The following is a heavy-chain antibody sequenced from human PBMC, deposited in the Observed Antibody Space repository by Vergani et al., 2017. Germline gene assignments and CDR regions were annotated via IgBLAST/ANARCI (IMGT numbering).Heavy chain of an antibody. CDR2: INHSGST. CDR1: GWSFSGYN. D-gene: IGHD3-22*01. J-gene: IGHJ6*02. V-gene: IGHV4-34*01. Sequence: QVQLQQWGAGLLKPSETLSLTCAVYGWSFSGYNWSWIRQPPGKGLGWIGEINHSGSTNYNPSLKSRVTISVDTSKNQFSLKLSSVTAADTAVYYCARRPYYYDSSGYSKYYYYCMDVWGQGTTVTVSS. CDR3: ARRPYYYDSSGYSKYYYYCMDV.